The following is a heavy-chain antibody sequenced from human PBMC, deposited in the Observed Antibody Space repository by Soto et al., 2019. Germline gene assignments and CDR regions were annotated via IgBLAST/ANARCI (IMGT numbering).Heavy chain of an antibody. CDR1: GGPLSGGDYY. J-gene: IGHJ4*02. CDR2: IYYSGSA. Sequence: SETLSLTCTVSGGPLSGGDYYWSWIRQPPGKGLEWIGYIYYSGSAYYNPSLKSRVTISVDTSKNQFSLKLSSVTAADTAVYYCARDILHRLDYWGQGILVTVSS. D-gene: IGHD3-9*01. V-gene: IGHV4-30-4*01. CDR3: ARDILHRLDY.